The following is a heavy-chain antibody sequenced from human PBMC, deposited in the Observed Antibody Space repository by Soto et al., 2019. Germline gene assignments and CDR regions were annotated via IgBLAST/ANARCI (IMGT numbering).Heavy chain of an antibody. D-gene: IGHD2-2*02. Sequence: EVQLVESGGGLVKPGGSLRLSCAASGFTFSSYSMNWVRQAPGKGLEWVSSISSSSSYIYYADSVKGRFTISRDNAKNSLYLQMNSLGAEDTAVYYCARRRCSSTSCYTLLYYYYMAVWGKGTTVTVSS. CDR3: ARRRCSSTSCYTLLYYYYMAV. CDR2: ISSSSSYI. CDR1: GFTFSSYS. V-gene: IGHV3-21*01. J-gene: IGHJ6*03.